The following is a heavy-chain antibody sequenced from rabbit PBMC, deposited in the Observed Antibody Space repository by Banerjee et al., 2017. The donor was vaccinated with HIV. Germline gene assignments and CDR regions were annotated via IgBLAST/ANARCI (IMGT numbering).Heavy chain of an antibody. V-gene: IGHV1S40*01. J-gene: IGHJ4*01. CDR2: IDVGSSGST. CDR3: ARGVSYTGYGYAL. CDR1: GFSFSSYYY. D-gene: IGHD6-1*01. Sequence: QSLEESGGGLVQPEGSLTLTCTGSGFSFSSYYYMCWVRQTPGKGLEWIACIDVGSSGSTDYASWVNGRFTISKTSSTTVTLQMTSLTAADTATYFCARGVSYTGYGYALWGPGTLVTVS.